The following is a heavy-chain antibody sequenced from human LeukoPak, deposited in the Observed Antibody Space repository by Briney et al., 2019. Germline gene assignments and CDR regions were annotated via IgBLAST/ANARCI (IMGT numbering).Heavy chain of an antibody. CDR2: IYYSGST. CDR1: GGSISSYY. Sequence: PSETLSLTCTVSGGSISSYYWSWIRQPPGKGLEWIGYIYYSGSTNYNPSLKSRVTISVDTSKNQFSLKLSSVTAADTAMYYCARCKLERASPEFDYWGQGTQVTVSS. CDR3: ARCKLERASPEFDY. J-gene: IGHJ4*02. V-gene: IGHV4-59*01. D-gene: IGHD1-1*01.